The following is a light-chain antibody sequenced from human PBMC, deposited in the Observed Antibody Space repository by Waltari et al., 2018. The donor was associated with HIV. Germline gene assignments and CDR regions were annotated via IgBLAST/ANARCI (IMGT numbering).Light chain of an antibody. Sequence: IVMTQSPGSLAVSLGDRATINCKSSQSVFSTPNGRNYLAWYQQKAGQPPRLLISWASTRESGVPDRFSGSGYGADFTLTISSLQAEDVAVYFCQQFYSSWTFGQGTKVEMK. V-gene: IGKV4-1*01. CDR3: QQFYSSWT. CDR1: QSVFSTPNGRNY. CDR2: WAS. J-gene: IGKJ1*01.